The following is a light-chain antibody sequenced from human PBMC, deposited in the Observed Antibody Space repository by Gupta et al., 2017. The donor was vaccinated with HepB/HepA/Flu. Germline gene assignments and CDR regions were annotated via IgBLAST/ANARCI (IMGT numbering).Light chain of an antibody. J-gene: IGKJ5*01. CDR3: QQGLTNPIT. Sequence: IQMTQHPSSLSASVGDRVTITCRASQSIRNYLNWYQHKPGKAPKLLIYSASTLQSEVPSRFSGSGSGTEFTLTISRLQPEDFAAYYCQQGLTNPITFGQGTRLEIK. CDR2: SAS. V-gene: IGKV1-39*01. CDR1: QSIRNY.